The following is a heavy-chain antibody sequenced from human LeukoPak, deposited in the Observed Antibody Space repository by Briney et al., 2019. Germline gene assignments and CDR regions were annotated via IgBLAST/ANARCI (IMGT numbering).Heavy chain of an antibody. V-gene: IGHV1-8*01. D-gene: IGHD1-26*01. CDR2: MNPNRGKT. CDR3: ARVLGGSYADY. J-gene: IGHJ4*02. Sequence: ASVKVSCKASGYTFTSYDINWVRQATGQGLEWMGWMNPNRGKTGYAQKFQGTVTMTRNPSISTAYMELSSLRSEDTAVYYCARVLGGSYADYWGQGNLVTVSS. CDR1: GYTFTSYD.